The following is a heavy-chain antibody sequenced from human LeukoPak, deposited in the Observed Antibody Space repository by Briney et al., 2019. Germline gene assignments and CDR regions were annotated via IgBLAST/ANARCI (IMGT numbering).Heavy chain of an antibody. V-gene: IGHV3-23*01. CDR2: ISGGGDNT. Sequence: PGGSPRLSCAASGFIFSSYAMSWVRQAPGKGLEWVSAISGGGDNTYYAASVKGRFTTTRDNSKNTLYLQMNSLRAEDTALYYCATPRSSYYYYGMDVWGQGTSVIVSS. CDR3: ATPRSSYYYYGMDV. J-gene: IGHJ6*02. CDR1: GFIFSSYA.